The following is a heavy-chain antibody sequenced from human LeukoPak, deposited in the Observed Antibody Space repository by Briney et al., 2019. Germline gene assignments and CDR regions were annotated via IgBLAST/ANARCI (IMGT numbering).Heavy chain of an antibody. Sequence: ASVKVSCKASGYTFTSYYMHWVRQAPGQGLKWMGIINPSGGSTSYAQKFQGRVTMTRDTSTSTVYMGLSSLRSEDTAVYYCARCVDNGYGMDVWGKGTTVTVSS. J-gene: IGHJ6*04. V-gene: IGHV1-46*01. CDR2: INPSGGST. D-gene: IGHD1-14*01. CDR3: ARCVDNGYGMDV. CDR1: GYTFTSYY.